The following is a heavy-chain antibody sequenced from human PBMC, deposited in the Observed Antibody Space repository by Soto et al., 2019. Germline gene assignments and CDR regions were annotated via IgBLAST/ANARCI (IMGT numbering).Heavy chain of an antibody. CDR2: ISGSGGTT. V-gene: IGHV3-23*01. CDR1: GVTFSSYA. CDR3: AKQRAGFGSGSDTYYFDY. J-gene: IGHJ4*02. D-gene: IGHD3-10*01. Sequence: EVQLLASGGGLVQPGGSLSLSCIASGVTFSSYAMSWVRQAPGKGLEWVSAISGSGGTTYYADSVKGRFTISRDNSKNTLYLQMNSLRAEDTAVYYCAKQRAGFGSGSDTYYFDYWGQGTLVTVSS.